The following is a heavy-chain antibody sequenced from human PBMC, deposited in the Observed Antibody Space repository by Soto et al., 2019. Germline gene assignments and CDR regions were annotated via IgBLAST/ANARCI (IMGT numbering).Heavy chain of an antibody. Sequence: GGSLRLSCAASGFTFSSYWMHWVRQAPGKGLECVGFIRSKAYGETTDYAASVKGRFTISRDDSKTIAYLQMNSLKTEDTAIYYCSRGFYANTSYPRFDFWGQGTLVTVSS. D-gene: IGHD2-21*01. CDR2: IRSKAYGETT. CDR3: SRGFYANTSYPRFDF. V-gene: IGHV3-49*04. CDR1: GFTFSSYW. J-gene: IGHJ4*02.